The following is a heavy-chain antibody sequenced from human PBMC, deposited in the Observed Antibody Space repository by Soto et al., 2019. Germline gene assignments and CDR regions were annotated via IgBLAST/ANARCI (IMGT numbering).Heavy chain of an antibody. Sequence: ASVKVSCKASGGTFSSYTISWVRQAPGQGLEWVGRIIPILGIANYAQKFQGRVTITADKSTSTAYMELSSLRSEDTAVYYCASRAYCSGGSCYGAFDIWGQGTMVTVSS. J-gene: IGHJ3*02. V-gene: IGHV1-69*02. CDR1: GGTFSSYT. CDR2: IIPILGIA. CDR3: ASRAYCSGGSCYGAFDI. D-gene: IGHD2-15*01.